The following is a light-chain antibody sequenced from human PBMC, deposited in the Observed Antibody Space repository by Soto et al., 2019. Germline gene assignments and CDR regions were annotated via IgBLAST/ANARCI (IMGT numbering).Light chain of an antibody. CDR2: DAS. V-gene: IGKV3-20*01. CDR1: QTVRNNY. CDR3: QQFSSYPLT. Sequence: EFLFTQSPGTLSLSPGERATLSCRASQTVRNNYLAWYQQKHGQAPRLLIYDASSRDTGIPDRFSGGGSGTGFTLTISRLEPEDFEVYYCQQFSSYPLTFGGGTKVDIK. J-gene: IGKJ4*01.